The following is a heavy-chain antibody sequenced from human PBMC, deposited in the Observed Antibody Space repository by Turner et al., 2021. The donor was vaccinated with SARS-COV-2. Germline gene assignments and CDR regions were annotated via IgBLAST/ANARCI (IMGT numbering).Heavy chain of an antibody. CDR1: GFTFSSYA. J-gene: IGHJ6*02. CDR3: AKSTNGGYYYGMDV. V-gene: IGHV3-30*04. D-gene: IGHD3-10*01. CDR2: ISYDEINK. Sequence: QVQLVESGGGVVQPGRSLRLSCAASGFTFSSYALHWVRQDPGKGLEWVAVISYDEINKYYADSVKGRFIISRDNSKNTLYLQMNSLRAEDTAVYYCAKSTNGGYYYGMDVWGQGTTVTVSS.